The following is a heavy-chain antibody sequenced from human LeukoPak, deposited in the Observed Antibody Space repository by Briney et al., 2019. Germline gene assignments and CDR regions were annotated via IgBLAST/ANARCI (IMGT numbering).Heavy chain of an antibody. Sequence: GGSLRLSCAASGFTVSSNYMSWVRQAPGKGLEWVSAISGSGGSTYYADSVKGRFTISRDNSKNTLYLQMNSLRAEDTAVYYCAKALIVVVPAAFDYWGQGTLVTVSS. D-gene: IGHD2-2*01. CDR2: ISGSGGST. CDR3: AKALIVVVPAAFDY. V-gene: IGHV3-23*01. J-gene: IGHJ4*02. CDR1: GFTVSSNY.